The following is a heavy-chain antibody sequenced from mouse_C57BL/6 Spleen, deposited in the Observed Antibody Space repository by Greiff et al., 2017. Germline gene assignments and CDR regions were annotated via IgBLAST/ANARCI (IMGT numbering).Heavy chain of an antibody. V-gene: IGHV1-82*01. J-gene: IGHJ4*01. D-gene: IGHD3-3*01. Sequence: QVQLQQSGPELVKPGASVKISCKASGYAFSSSWMNWVKQRPGQGLEWIGRIYPGDGDTNYNGKFKGKATVTADKSSSTAYMQLSSLTSADSAVYFCARGIRGLGYWGQGTLVTVSA. CDR1: GYAFSSSW. CDR3: ARGIRGLGY. CDR2: IYPGDGDT.